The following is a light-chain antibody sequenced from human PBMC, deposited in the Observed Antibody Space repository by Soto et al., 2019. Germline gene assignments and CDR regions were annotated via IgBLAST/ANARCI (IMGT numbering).Light chain of an antibody. V-gene: IGKV3-20*01. CDR2: GAS. J-gene: IGKJ1*01. CDR1: QSVDSTF. CDR3: QQYMSSVT. Sequence: EVVLTQSPGSLSLSPGHRATLSCRASQSVDSTFFAWYQKKPGQAPRLLIYGASKRATGIPDRFSGSGSGTDFTLIISRLEPEDFAVYYCQQYMSSVTFGQGTKVEIK.